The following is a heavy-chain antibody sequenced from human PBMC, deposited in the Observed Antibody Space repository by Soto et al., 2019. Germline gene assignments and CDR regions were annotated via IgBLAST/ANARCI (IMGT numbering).Heavy chain of an antibody. CDR2: MSDDGTNE. J-gene: IGHJ4*02. CDR1: GFTFSTYA. V-gene: IGHV3-30-3*01. CDR3: ARGGSSGWYYFDS. Sequence: QVQLVESGGGVVQPGRSLRLSCAASGFTFSTYAMHWVRQAPGKGLEWVTVMSDDGTNEYYADSVKGRFTIYRDNSRDTLYLQMSSLRAEDTPVYYCARGGSSGWYYFDSWGRGTLVTVSS. D-gene: IGHD6-19*01.